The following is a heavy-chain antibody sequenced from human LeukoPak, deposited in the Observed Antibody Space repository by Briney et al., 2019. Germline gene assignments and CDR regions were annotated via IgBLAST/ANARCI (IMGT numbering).Heavy chain of an antibody. V-gene: IGHV3-30*02. CDR2: IRYDGSDK. D-gene: IGHD2-2*01. CDR3: AKDLHQTFDI. CDR1: GFTFSSSG. Sequence: PGGSLRLSCAASGFTFSSSGMHWVRQAPCKGLEWVAFIRYDGSDKYYADSVKGRFTISRDNSKNTLYLQMNSLRAEDTAVYYCAKDLHQTFDIWGQGTMVTVSS. J-gene: IGHJ3*02.